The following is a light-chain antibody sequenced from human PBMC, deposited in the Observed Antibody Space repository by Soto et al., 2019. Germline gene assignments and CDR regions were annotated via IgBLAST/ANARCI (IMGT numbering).Light chain of an antibody. V-gene: IGLV1-44*01. Sequence: QSALNQPPSASGTPGQRVTISCSGSTSNIGSNTVDWYQQLPGTAPKLLFYSNNQRPSGVPDRFSGSKSGTSASLAISGLQSEDEADYYCAAWDDSLNGRYVFGTGTKVTV. CDR3: AAWDDSLNGRYV. J-gene: IGLJ1*01. CDR1: TSNIGSNT. CDR2: SNN.